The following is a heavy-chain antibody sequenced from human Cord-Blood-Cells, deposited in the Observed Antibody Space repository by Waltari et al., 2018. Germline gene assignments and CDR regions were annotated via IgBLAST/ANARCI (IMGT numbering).Heavy chain of an antibody. CDR1: GFTVSSNY. CDR3: ARWTGYYYYYMDV. Sequence: EVQLVESRGGLIQPGGSLRLSCAASGFTVSSNYMSWVRQAPGKGLEWVSVIYSGGSTYYADSVKGLFTISRDNSKNTLYLQMNSLRAEDTAVYYCARWTGYYYYYMDVWGKGTTVTVSS. J-gene: IGHJ6*03. V-gene: IGHV3-53*01. D-gene: IGHD3-9*01. CDR2: IYSGGST.